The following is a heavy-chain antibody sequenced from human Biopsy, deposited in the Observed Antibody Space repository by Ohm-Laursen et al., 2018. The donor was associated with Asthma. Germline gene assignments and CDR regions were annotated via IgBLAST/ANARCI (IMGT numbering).Heavy chain of an antibody. CDR2: INPNSGGT. D-gene: IGHD6-13*01. CDR3: ARGQKSAGDRWFDP. CDR1: GYTFIGCH. V-gene: IGHV1-2*06. J-gene: IGHJ5*02. Sequence: ASVKVSCKASGYTFIGCHIHWMRQAPGQGLEWMGRINPNSGGTNYAQKFQGRVTMTRDTSISTAYMEVSGLRSDDTAVYYCARGQKSAGDRWFDPWGQGTLVTV.